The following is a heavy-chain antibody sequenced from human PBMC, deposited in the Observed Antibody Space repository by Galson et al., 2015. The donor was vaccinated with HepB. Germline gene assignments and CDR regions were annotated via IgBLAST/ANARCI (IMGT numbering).Heavy chain of an antibody. CDR2: ISGYNGDT. V-gene: IGHV1-18*01. Sequence: SVKVSCKASGYTFTDYGINWVRQAPGQGFEWMGWISGYNGDTIYAQSLQGRIIMITDTSTSTAYMELSRLRSDDTAVYYCARDGDHGGGSWGQGTLVIVSS. D-gene: IGHD4-23*01. CDR1: GYTFTDYG. CDR3: ARDGDHGGGS. J-gene: IGHJ5*02.